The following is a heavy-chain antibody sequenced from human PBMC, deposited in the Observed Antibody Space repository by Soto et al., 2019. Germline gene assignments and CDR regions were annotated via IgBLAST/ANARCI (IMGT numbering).Heavy chain of an antibody. J-gene: IGHJ4*02. CDR1: GFTFSSYA. D-gene: IGHD6-19*01. CDR2: ISGSGGST. Sequence: GGSLRLSCAASGFTFSSYAMSWVRQAPGKGLEWVSAISGSGGSTYYADSVKGRFTISRGNSKNTLYLQMNSLRAEDTAVYYCAKDGRAIAVAGTKFAGFDYWGQGTLVTVSS. CDR3: AKDGRAIAVAGTKFAGFDY. V-gene: IGHV3-23*01.